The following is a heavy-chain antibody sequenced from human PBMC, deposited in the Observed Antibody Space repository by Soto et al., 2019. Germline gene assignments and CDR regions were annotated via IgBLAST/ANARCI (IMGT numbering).Heavy chain of an antibody. CDR3: ARVSGEEYYYDSSGYYPGYNWFDP. Sequence: GGSLRLSCAASGFTFSSYAMHWVRQAPGKGLEWVAVISYGGSNKYYADSVKGRFTISRDNSKNTLYLQMNSLRAEDTAVYYCARVSGEEYYYDSSGYYPGYNWFDPWGQGTLVTVSS. V-gene: IGHV3-30-3*01. J-gene: IGHJ5*02. CDR1: GFTFSSYA. D-gene: IGHD3-22*01. CDR2: ISYGGSNK.